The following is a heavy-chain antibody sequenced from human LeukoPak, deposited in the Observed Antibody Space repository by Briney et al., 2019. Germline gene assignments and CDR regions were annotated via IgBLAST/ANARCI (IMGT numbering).Heavy chain of an antibody. CDR1: GFAFSDSR. CDR3: AKDIQPDDDAFDI. D-gene: IGHD5-18*01. V-gene: IGHV3-9*01. CDR2: ISWNSGSI. Sequence: GGSLRLSCVASGFAFSDSRMHWVRQAPGKGLEWVSGISWNSGSIGYADSVKGRFTISRDNAKNSLYLQMNSLRAEDTALYYCAKDIQPDDDAFDIWGQGTMVTVSS. J-gene: IGHJ3*02.